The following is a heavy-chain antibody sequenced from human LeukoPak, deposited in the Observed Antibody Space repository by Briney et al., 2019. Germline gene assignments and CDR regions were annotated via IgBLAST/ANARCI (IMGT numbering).Heavy chain of an antibody. CDR3: ARMSGDGHNFMSY. Sequence: PGGSLRLSCAASGFTFSSYAMSWVRQAPGKGLEWVSGISGSGGSPYYTDSVQGRFTTSRDNSKNTLYLQMNSLRAEDTAVYYCARMSGDGHNFMSYWGQGTLVTVSS. D-gene: IGHD5-24*01. CDR2: ISGSGGSP. CDR1: GFTFSSYA. J-gene: IGHJ4*02. V-gene: IGHV3-23*01.